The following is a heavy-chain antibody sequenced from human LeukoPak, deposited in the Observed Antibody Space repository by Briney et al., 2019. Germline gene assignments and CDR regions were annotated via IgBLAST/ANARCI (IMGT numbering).Heavy chain of an antibody. CDR1: GFTFSSYA. V-gene: IGHV3-30-3*01. J-gene: IGHJ6*02. Sequence: GRSLRLSCAASGFTFSSYAMHWVRQAPGEGLEWAAVISYDGNTKYSADSVKGRFTISRDNSKNTLYLQMNSLSGEDTAVYYCARDTYYYASGTFYYYYYGLDVWGQGTTVTVSS. CDR2: ISYDGNTK. CDR3: ARDTYYYASGTFYYYYYGLDV. D-gene: IGHD3-10*01.